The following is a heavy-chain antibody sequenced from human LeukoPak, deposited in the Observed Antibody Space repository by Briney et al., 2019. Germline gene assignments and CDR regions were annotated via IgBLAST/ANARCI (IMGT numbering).Heavy chain of an antibody. J-gene: IGHJ4*02. CDR2: IYSGGST. D-gene: IGHD6-19*01. CDR1: GFTFSSNY. V-gene: IGHV3-66*01. Sequence: GGSLRLSCAASGFTFSSNYMSWVRQAPGKGLERVSVIYSGGSTYYADSVKGRFTISRDNSKNTLYLQMNSLRAEDTAVYYCARAFNSVAGTYYFDYWGQGTLVTVSS. CDR3: ARAFNSVAGTYYFDY.